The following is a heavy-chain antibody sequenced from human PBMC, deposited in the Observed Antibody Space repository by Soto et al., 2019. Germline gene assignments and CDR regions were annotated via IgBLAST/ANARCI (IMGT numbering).Heavy chain of an antibody. D-gene: IGHD3-3*01. V-gene: IGHV1-24*01. CDR3: ARDPTRLQFLEWLQVAFDP. J-gene: IGHJ5*02. CDR1: GYTLTELS. Sequence: ASVKVSCKVSGYTLTELSMHWVRQAPGKGLERMGGFDPEDGETIYAQKFQGRVTMTRDTSANTVYMELYSLRSEDTAVYYCARDPTRLQFLEWLQVAFDPWGQGTLVTVSS. CDR2: FDPEDGET.